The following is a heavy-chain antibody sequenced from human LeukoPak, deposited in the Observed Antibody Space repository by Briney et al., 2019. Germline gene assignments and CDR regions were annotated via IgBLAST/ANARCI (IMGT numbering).Heavy chain of an antibody. CDR3: AREGDLPGHEFDY. Sequence: ASVKVSCKASGYTFTSYGISWVRQPPEQGLRWLGWISAYNGNTNYAQKLQGRVTMTTDTSTSTAYMELRSLRSDDTAVYYCAREGDLPGHEFDYWGQGTLVTVSS. CDR2: ISAYNGNT. D-gene: IGHD3-3*01. V-gene: IGHV1-18*01. J-gene: IGHJ4*02. CDR1: GYTFTSYG.